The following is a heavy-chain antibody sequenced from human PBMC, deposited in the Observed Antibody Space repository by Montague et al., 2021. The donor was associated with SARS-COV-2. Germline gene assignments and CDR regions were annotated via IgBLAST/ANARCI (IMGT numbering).Heavy chain of an antibody. J-gene: IGHJ4*02. Sequence: SETLSLTCTVSGDSITSYYWSWIRQPPGKGLEWIGYIYYGGSTNYTPSLKSRVTISVDTSKNQFSLKLISVTAADTAVYYCAREDRGNCFDHWGQGILVTVSS. D-gene: IGHD2-15*01. CDR3: AREDRGNCFDH. CDR1: GDSITSYY. CDR2: IYYGGST. V-gene: IGHV4-59*01.